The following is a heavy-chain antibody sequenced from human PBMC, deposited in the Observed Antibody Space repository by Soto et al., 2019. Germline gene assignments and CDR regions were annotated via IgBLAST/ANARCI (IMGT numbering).Heavy chain of an antibody. Sequence: PSETLSLTCTVSGGSISSSSSYWGWVRQPPGKGLAWMATIYSGSTYQNPSLKSRVTISVDTSKNQFSLKLRSVAAPDPAIYYCVTTRGIAVGGSFDHWGQGTLVTVSS. V-gene: IGHV4-39*01. D-gene: IGHD6-19*01. CDR1: GGSISSSSSY. J-gene: IGHJ5*02. CDR3: VTTRGIAVGGSFDH. CDR2: IYSGST.